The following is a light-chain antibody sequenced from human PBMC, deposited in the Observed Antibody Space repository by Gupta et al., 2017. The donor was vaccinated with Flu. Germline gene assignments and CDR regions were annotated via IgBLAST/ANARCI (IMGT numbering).Light chain of an antibody. Sequence: IVMTQSPATLSVSPGESATLSCRASQSVSSNLAWYQQKPGQAPRLLIYGASTRATGIPARFSGSGSGTEFTLTISSLQSEDFAVYYCQQYNNWSPRTFGGGTKVEIK. V-gene: IGKV3-15*01. CDR2: GAS. J-gene: IGKJ4*02. CDR3: QQYNNWSPRT. CDR1: QSVSSN.